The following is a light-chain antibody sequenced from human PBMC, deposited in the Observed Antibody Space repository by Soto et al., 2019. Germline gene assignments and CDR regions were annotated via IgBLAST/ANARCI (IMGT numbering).Light chain of an antibody. CDR1: QSFTRW. CDR3: QKYNSYLWT. J-gene: IGKJ1*01. Sequence: DIQMTQSPSTLSASVGDRVTITCRASQSFTRWLAWYQQKPGKAPKLLIYDASNLEIGAQSRFSGSGSGTEFTLTIRSLQPDDFATYYCQKYNSYLWTFGQGTKVDIK. CDR2: DAS. V-gene: IGKV1-5*01.